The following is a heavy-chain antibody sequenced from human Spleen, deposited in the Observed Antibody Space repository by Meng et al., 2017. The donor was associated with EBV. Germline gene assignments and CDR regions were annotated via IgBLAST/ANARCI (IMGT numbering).Heavy chain of an antibody. CDR3: ARPFPSWQSPRLDPFGA. J-gene: IGHJ5*02. Sequence: QLAVRELGPGHVKLSGPRSLTCTVSGDSISSFYYWGWVRQPPGRGLEWIGSVHYTGSTYYSPSLKSRVTVSVDTSKNQFSLRLTSVTAADTAVYYCARPFPSWQSPRLDPFGAWGQGTLVTVSS. D-gene: IGHD6-19*01. CDR1: GDSISSFYY. CDR2: VHYTGST. V-gene: IGHV4-39*01.